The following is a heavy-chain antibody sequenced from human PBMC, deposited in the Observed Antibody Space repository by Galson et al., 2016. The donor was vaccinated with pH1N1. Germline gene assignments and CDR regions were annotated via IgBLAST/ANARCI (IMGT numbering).Heavy chain of an antibody. V-gene: IGHV5-51*01. Sequence: QSGAEVKKPGESLKISCKLYGYNFATSWIGWVRQMPGKGLEWVGIIYGGDSDARYSPSFQGQVTISVDKSISTASLQWSSLKASDTAMYFCAKCHGSGTAPVWVDYWGQGTLVTVSS. CDR2: IYGGDSDA. CDR1: GYNFATSW. D-gene: IGHD1-26*01. J-gene: IGHJ4*02. CDR3: AKCHGSGTAPVWVDY.